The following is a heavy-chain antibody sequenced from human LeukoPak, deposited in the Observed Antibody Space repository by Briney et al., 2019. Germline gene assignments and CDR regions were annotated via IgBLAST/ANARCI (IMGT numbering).Heavy chain of an antibody. CDR3: ARAHSGYCDY. CDR1: GFTFSSYS. CDR2: ISSSSSYI. Sequence: GGSLRLSCAASGFTFSSYSMNWVRQAPGKGLEWVSSISSSSSYIYYVDSVKGRFTISRDNAKNSLYLQMNSLRAEDTAVYYCARAHSGYCDYWGQGTLVTVSS. D-gene: IGHD3-22*01. J-gene: IGHJ4*02. V-gene: IGHV3-21*01.